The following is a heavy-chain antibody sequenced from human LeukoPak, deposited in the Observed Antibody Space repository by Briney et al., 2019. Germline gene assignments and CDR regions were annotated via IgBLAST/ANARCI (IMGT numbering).Heavy chain of an antibody. CDR2: IYYSGST. J-gene: IGHJ4*02. V-gene: IGHV4-39*02. CDR3: AREGRIAVAGEVGYYFDY. D-gene: IGHD6-19*01. CDR1: GGSISSSSYY. Sequence: SETLSLTCTVSGGSISSSSYYWGWIRQPPGKGLEWIGSIYYSGSTYYNPSLKSRVTISVDTSKNQFSLKLSSVTAADTAVYYCAREGRIAVAGEVGYYFDYWGQGTPVTVSS.